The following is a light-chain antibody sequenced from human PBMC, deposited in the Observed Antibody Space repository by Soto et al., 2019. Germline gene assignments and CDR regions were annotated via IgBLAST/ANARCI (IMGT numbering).Light chain of an antibody. Sequence: EMVFTQSPATLSLSPGERATLSCRASQSGTSTYLASYQQKPGQSPRLLIYGGSIRASVFPDRFSGGGSGTNFTVTIGGLEADDSAAYNSHHNQFDRSRMYSFGERNKRVI. J-gene: IGKJ2*03. CDR2: GGS. CDR1: QSGTSTY. CDR3: HHNQFDRSRMYS. V-gene: IGKV3-20*01.